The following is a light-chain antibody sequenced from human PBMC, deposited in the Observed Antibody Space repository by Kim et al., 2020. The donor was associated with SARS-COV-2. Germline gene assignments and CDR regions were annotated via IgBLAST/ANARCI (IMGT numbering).Light chain of an antibody. V-gene: IGKV3-11*01. CDR1: QSVSRF. Sequence: EIVLTQSPGTLSLSPGERATLSCRASQSVSRFLAWYQQKSGQAPRLLIYDASNRATGIPARFSGSGSETDFTLAISSLEPEDFAVYYCQQRSDWPLTFGGGTKVDIK. J-gene: IGKJ4*01. CDR3: QQRSDWPLT. CDR2: DAS.